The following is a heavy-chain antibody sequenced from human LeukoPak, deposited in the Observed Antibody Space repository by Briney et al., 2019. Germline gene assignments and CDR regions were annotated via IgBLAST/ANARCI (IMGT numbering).Heavy chain of an antibody. CDR3: AREEPGDLGQAFHY. V-gene: IGHV3-21*01. Sequence: GGSLRLSCETSGFTFRTYAMNWVRQAPGKGLEWVSSMGGSGTSIYYADSVRGRFTISRDNAKNSLYLQMNSLRVDDTAVYYCAREEPGDLGQAFHYWGQGTLVTVSS. CDR2: MGGSGTSI. D-gene: IGHD7-27*01. J-gene: IGHJ4*02. CDR1: GFTFRTYA.